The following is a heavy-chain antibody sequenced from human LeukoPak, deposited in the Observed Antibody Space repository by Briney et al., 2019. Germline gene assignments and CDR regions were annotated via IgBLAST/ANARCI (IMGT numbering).Heavy chain of an antibody. CDR2: INPNSGGT. D-gene: IGHD1-1*01. CDR3: ARSMETGTTGDYYYYMDV. CDR1: GYTFTSYG. V-gene: IGHV1-2*02. Sequence: ASVKVSCKASGYTFTSYGIHWVRQAPGQGLEWMGWINPNSGGTNYAQKFQGRVTMTRDTSISTAYMELSRLRSDDTAVYYCARSMETGTTGDYYYYMDVWGKGTTVTVSS. J-gene: IGHJ6*03.